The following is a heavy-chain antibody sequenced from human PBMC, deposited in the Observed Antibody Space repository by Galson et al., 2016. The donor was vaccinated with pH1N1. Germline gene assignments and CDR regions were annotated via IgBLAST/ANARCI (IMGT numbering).Heavy chain of an antibody. CDR2: IHYSGFT. CDR3: ASLVRGSYPDPLYYFDF. CDR1: GGSLSSSNFY. D-gene: IGHD1-26*01. Sequence: ETLSLTCTVSGGSLSSSNFYGGWIRQPPGKGLEWIGNIHYSGFTHYNSSLQSRVTISVDTSENQFSLRLSSVTAADTAVYYCASLVRGSYPDPLYYFDFWGLGTLVTVSS. J-gene: IGHJ4*02. V-gene: IGHV4-39*01.